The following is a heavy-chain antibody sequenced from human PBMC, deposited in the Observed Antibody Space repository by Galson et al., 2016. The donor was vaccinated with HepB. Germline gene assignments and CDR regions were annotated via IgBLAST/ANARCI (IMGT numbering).Heavy chain of an antibody. CDR1: RGSISGYY. CDR3: ARGFRDGYNLGYFDY. Sequence: ETLSLTCTVSRGSISGYYWTWIRQPPGKGLEWIGFIYYSGTSNYNPSLKSRVTISLDTSKNQFSLKLTSVTAADTAVYYCARGFRDGYNLGYFDYWGQGKLVTVSS. V-gene: IGHV4-59*01. J-gene: IGHJ4*02. CDR2: IYYSGTS. D-gene: IGHD5-24*01.